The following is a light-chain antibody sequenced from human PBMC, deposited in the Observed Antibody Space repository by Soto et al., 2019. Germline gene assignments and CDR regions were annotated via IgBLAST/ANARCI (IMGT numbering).Light chain of an antibody. Sequence: QSALTQPAFVSGSPGQSITISCTGTSSDVGAYNYVSWYQQHPGKAPKLMIYEVSNRPSGVSNRFSGSKSGNTASLTISGLQAEDEADYHCSSYTTSSTYVFGTGTKLTVL. CDR3: SSYTTSSTYV. V-gene: IGLV2-14*01. CDR1: SSDVGAYNY. CDR2: EVS. J-gene: IGLJ1*01.